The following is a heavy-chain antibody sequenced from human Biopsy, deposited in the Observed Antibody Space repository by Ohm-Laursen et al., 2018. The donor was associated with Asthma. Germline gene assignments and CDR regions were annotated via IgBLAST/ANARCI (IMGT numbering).Heavy chain of an antibody. Sequence: SLRLSCAAPGSTFSIYDIHWVRQAPGKGLEWVAVISYDGGNKFYGDSVKGRFTLSRDNSRNTLYLQMNSLRVEDTAIYYCARTHERWTSIQDDALDIWGQETMVTVSS. CDR3: ARTHERWTSIQDDALDI. J-gene: IGHJ3*02. CDR1: GSTFSIYD. V-gene: IGHV3-30*03. D-gene: IGHD4-23*01. CDR2: ISYDGGNK.